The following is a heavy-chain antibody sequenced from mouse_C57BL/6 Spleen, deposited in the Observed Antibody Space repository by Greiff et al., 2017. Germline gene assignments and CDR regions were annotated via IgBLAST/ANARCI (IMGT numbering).Heavy chain of an antibody. CDR3: ARVVNSNYVFFDY. V-gene: IGHV1-26*01. CDR2: INPNNGGT. J-gene: IGHJ2*01. Sequence: EVKLQQSGPELVKPGASVKISCKASGYTFTDYYMNWVKQSHGKSLEWIGDINPNNGGTSYNQKFKGKATLTVDKSSSTAYMELRSLTSEDSAVYYCARVVNSNYVFFDYWGQGTTLTVSS. CDR1: GYTFTDYY. D-gene: IGHD2-5*01.